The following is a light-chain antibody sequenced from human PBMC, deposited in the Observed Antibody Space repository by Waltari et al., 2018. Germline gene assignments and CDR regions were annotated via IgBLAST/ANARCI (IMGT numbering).Light chain of an antibody. J-gene: IGKJ4*01. CDR1: QSISHW. V-gene: IGKV1-5*03. CDR3: QRYDDYPPT. CDR2: KAS. Sequence: DIQITQSPSTLSASVGDRTTIICQASQSISHWLAWYQQKPGKAPKLLISKASSLEKEVPSRFSGSGSGTEFTLTITNLQPDDFATFYCQRYDDYPPTFGGGTKVEIK.